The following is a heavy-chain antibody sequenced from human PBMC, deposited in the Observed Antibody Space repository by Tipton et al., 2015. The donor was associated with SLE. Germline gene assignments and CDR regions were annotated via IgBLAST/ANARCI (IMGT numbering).Heavy chain of an antibody. J-gene: IGHJ4*02. CDR2: ISYDGSNK. V-gene: IGHV3-30*04. CDR1: GFTFSSYA. Sequence: RSLRLSCAASGFTFSSYAMHWVRQAPGKGLEWVAVISYDGSNKYYAGSVKGRFTISRDNSKNTLYLQMNSLRAEDTAVYYCARDHPDYYDSILLSPLDYWGQGTLVTASS. CDR3: ARDHPDYYDSILLSPLDY. D-gene: IGHD3-22*01.